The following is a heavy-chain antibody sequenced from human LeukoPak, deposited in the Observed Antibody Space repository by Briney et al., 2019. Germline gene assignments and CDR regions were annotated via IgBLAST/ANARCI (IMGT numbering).Heavy chain of an antibody. CDR1: GFPFSSYW. V-gene: IGHV3-74*03. Sequence: GGSLRLSCEPSGFPFSSYWMLWVRQAPGKGLVWVSRVSGDGTIKTYADFVRGRFTISRDNTKNILYLQMNSLRVEDTAIYFCSRSQFDYWGQGVLVTVSS. J-gene: IGHJ4*02. CDR2: VSGDGTIK. CDR3: SRSQFDY.